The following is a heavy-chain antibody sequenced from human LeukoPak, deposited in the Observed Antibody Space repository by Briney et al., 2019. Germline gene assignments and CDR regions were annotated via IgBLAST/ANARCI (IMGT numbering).Heavy chain of an antibody. J-gene: IGHJ5*02. CDR1: GGSFSGYY. V-gene: IGHV4-34*01. Sequence: SETLSLTCAVYGGSFSGYYWSWIRQPPGKGLEWIGEINHSGSTNYNPSLKSRVTISVDTSKNQFSLKLSSVTAADTAVYYCARDEPRYCSSTSCYKGNWFDPWGQGTLVTVSS. CDR2: INHSGST. CDR3: ARDEPRYCSSTSCYKGNWFDP. D-gene: IGHD2-2*02.